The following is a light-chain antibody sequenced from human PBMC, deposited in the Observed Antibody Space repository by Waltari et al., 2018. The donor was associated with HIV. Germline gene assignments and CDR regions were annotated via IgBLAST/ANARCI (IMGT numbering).Light chain of an antibody. V-gene: IGKV1-12*01. J-gene: IGKJ4*01. CDR1: QSIGSS. CDR2: GAS. Sequence: EIQMAQSPSYVTGSVGDRVSITCRARQSIGSSLAWYQHPPGEATQLLIFGASRLERGVPPRFVGSGSGTEFALTISSLQTEYSATYYCQQGDSFPHTFGGGTEVEV. CDR3: QQGDSFPHT.